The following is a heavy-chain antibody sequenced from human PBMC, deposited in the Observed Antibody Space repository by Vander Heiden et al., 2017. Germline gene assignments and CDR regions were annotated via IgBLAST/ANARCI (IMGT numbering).Heavy chain of an antibody. CDR2: ISPFNGNT. V-gene: IGHV1-18*04. Sequence: QVQMVQSGTEVKKPGASVTVSCKASGSTFTDHGISWVRQAPGQGLEWMGWISPFNGNTNYPRKFEDRVTMTTDTSTNTAYMELRSLKSDDTAVYFCARDELGPFDSWGQGTLVTVSS. D-gene: IGHD1-26*01. CDR1: GSTFTDHG. CDR3: ARDELGPFDS. J-gene: IGHJ4*02.